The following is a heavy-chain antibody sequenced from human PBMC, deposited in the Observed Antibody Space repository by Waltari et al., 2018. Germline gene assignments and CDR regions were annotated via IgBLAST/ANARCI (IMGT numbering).Heavy chain of an antibody. D-gene: IGHD1-1*01. Sequence: QVQLQESGPGLVKPSETLSLTCAVSGYSISSGYYWGWIRQPPGKGLGGIGSIYHIGSTYYNPSLKSRVTISVDTSKNQSSLKLSSVPAADPAVYSCASKGNWNYFEYWGQGTLSPSPQ. CDR1: GYSISSGYY. CDR2: IYHIGST. V-gene: IGHV4-38-2*01. CDR3: ASKGNWNYFEY. J-gene: IGHJ4*02.